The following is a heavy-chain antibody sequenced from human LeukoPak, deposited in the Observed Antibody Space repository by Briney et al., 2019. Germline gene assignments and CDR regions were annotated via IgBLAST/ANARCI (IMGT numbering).Heavy chain of an antibody. V-gene: IGHV3-30*02. CDR2: IRFDGNNK. D-gene: IGHD6-13*01. CDR1: GFTFSSYG. CDR3: AKGGGAAATHLVDY. Sequence: GGSLRLSCAASGFTFSSYGMHWVRQAPGKGLEWVTFIRFDGNNKYYADSVKGRFTVSRDNSKNTLYVQMNSLRGEDTAVYYCAKGGGAAATHLVDYRGQGTLVTVSS. J-gene: IGHJ4*02.